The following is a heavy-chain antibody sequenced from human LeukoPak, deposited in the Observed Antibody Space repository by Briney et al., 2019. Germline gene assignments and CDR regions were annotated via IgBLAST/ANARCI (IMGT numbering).Heavy chain of an antibody. Sequence: SETLSLTCTVSGDFTSIYYWSWIRQPPGKGLEWIGYINYSGSTNYNPSLKSRVTISIDTSKNQFSLKLNSVTAADTAVYYCVRYFEWPYAFDIWGQGTMVTVSS. V-gene: IGHV4-59*01. J-gene: IGHJ3*02. CDR1: GDFTSIYY. CDR3: VRYFEWPYAFDI. D-gene: IGHD3-9*01. CDR2: INYSGST.